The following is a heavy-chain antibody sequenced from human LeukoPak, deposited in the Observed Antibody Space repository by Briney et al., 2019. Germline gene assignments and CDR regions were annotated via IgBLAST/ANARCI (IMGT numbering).Heavy chain of an antibody. Sequence: GGSLRLSCAASGFTFSSYAMSWVRQAPGKGLEWVSGISGSGGSTYYADSVKGRFTISRDNSKNTLYLQMNSLRAEDTAVYYCAKVRELGLTGGGYFDYWGQGTLVTVSS. CDR3: AKVRELGLTGGGYFDY. CDR1: GFTFSSYA. D-gene: IGHD1-14*01. J-gene: IGHJ4*02. CDR2: ISGSGGST. V-gene: IGHV3-23*01.